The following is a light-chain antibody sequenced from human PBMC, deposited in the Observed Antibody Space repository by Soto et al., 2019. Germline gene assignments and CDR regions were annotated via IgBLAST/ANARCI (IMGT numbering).Light chain of an antibody. CDR1: QSISSY. V-gene: IGKV3-11*01. CDR3: HQRANWPPFT. Sequence: EIVLTQSPATLSLSPGERATLSCRASQSISSYLAWYQQKPGQAPRLLIYDASNRATGIPARFSGSGSGTDFTLTISSLDPEDFAVYYCHQRANWPPFTFGGGTKVEI. J-gene: IGKJ4*01. CDR2: DAS.